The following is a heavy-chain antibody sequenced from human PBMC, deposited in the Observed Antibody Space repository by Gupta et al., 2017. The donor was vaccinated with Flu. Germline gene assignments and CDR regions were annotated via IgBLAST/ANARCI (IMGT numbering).Heavy chain of an antibody. CDR1: GDSVTSNSAA. J-gene: IGHJ6*02. D-gene: IGHD6-13*01. V-gene: IGHV6-1*01. CDR3: ARDHVPAAAGCPYYGMEV. Sequence: QVQLQESGPGPVKPAQTLPLTCATYGDSVTSNSAAWNWISHSPPGGLERLGRTYFRSEWYNQYAAYVRSRIVISPDTANNQFSLQLNTVLPDDTAVYYCARDHVPAAAGCPYYGMEVWGQGTTVTVSS. CDR2: TYFRSEWYN.